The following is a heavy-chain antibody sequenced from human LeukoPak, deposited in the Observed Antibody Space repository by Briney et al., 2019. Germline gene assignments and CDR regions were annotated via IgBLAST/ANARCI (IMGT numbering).Heavy chain of an antibody. CDR3: ARSYSSSWYGWFDP. CDR1: GYTFTSYG. V-gene: IGHV1-18*01. D-gene: IGHD6-13*01. Sequence: VASVKVSCKASGYTFTSYGISWVRQPPGQGLEWMGWISAYNGNTNYAQKLQGRVTMTTDTSTSTAYMELRSLRSDDTAVYYCARSYSSSWYGWFDPWGQGTLVTVSS. J-gene: IGHJ5*02. CDR2: ISAYNGNT.